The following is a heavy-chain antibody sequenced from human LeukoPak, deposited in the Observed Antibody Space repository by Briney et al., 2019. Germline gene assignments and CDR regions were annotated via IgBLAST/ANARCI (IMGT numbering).Heavy chain of an antibody. CDR3: ARDRYYVSGSYSSFDY. CDR2: ISGSGGST. Sequence: GGSLRLSCAASGFTFSIYAMTWVRQGPGKGPEWVSTISGSGGSTNYADSVKGRFTISRDNSKNTLYLQMNSLRAEDTAVYYCARDRYYVSGSYSSFDYWGQGALVTVSS. D-gene: IGHD3-10*01. J-gene: IGHJ4*02. CDR1: GFTFSIYA. V-gene: IGHV3-23*01.